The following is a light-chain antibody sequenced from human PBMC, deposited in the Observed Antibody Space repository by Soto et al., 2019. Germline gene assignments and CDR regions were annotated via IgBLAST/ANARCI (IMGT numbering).Light chain of an antibody. V-gene: IGKV3-15*01. J-gene: IGKJ5*01. CDR3: QQYNTWPPIT. Sequence: EIVLTQSPGTLSLSPGERATLSCRASQSVSSNYLAWYQHIPGQAPRLLIYAASTRATGIPARFSGSGSGTEFTLTISSLQSEDFAVYYCQQYNTWPPITFGQGTRLEIK. CDR1: QSVSSNY. CDR2: AAS.